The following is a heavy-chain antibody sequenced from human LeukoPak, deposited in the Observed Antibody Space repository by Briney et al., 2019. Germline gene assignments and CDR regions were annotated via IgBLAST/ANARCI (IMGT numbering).Heavy chain of an antibody. Sequence: ASVKVSCKASGYTFTGYYMHWVRQAPGQGLEWMGWINPNSGGTNYAQKFQGRVTMTRNTSISTAYMELSSLRSEDTAVYYCARGKLSVWGSYRLGNDYWGQGTLVTVSS. V-gene: IGHV1-2*02. J-gene: IGHJ4*02. CDR2: INPNSGGT. CDR1: GYTFTGYY. D-gene: IGHD3-16*02. CDR3: ARGKLSVWGSYRLGNDY.